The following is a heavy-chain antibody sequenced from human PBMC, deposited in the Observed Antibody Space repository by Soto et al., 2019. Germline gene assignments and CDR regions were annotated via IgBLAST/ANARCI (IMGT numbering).Heavy chain of an antibody. J-gene: IGHJ4*02. V-gene: IGHV3-30*18. CDR2: ISYDGSNK. D-gene: IGHD5-12*01. CDR3: AKDQDGYNEGGGYY. CDR1: GFTFSSYG. Sequence: PGGSLRLSCAASGFTFSSYGMHWVRQAPGKGLEWVAVISYDGSNKYYADSVKGRFTISRDNSKNTLYLQMNSLRAEDTAVYYCAKDQDGYNEGGGYYWGQGTLVTVSS.